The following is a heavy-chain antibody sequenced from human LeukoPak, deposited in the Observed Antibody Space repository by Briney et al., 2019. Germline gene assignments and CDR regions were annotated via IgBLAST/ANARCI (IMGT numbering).Heavy chain of an antibody. D-gene: IGHD2-2*03. CDR1: GGTFSSYV. V-gene: IGHV1-69*06. CDR2: IIPIFGTA. Sequence: SVKVSCKASGGTFSSYVISWVRQAPGQGLEWMGGIIPIFGTANYAQKFQGRVTITADKSTSTAYMELSSLRSDDTAVYYCAFGDCSSTSCYFENWFDPWGQGTLVTVSS. CDR3: AFGDCSSTSCYFENWFDP. J-gene: IGHJ5*02.